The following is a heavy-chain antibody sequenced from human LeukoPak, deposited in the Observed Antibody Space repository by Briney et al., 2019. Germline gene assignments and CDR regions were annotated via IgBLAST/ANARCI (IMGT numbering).Heavy chain of an antibody. Sequence: GGSLRLSCAASGFTFSNYAMNWVRQAPGKGLEWVSGISGSGGSTYYADSVKGRFTISRDNSKKTLYLQMNSLRAEDTAVYYCARVAMIVAKPYDNWGQGTLVTVSS. V-gene: IGHV3-23*01. D-gene: IGHD3-22*01. CDR2: ISGSGGST. CDR1: GFTFSNYA. CDR3: ARVAMIVAKPYDN. J-gene: IGHJ4*02.